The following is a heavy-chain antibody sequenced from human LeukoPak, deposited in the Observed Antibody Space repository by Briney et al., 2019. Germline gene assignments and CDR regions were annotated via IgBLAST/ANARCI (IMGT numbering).Heavy chain of an antibody. CDR1: GYTFTSYG. V-gene: IGHV1-18*01. CDR3: ATDHCSGGSCYSIHAFDY. J-gene: IGHJ4*02. CDR2: ISAYNGNT. D-gene: IGHD2-15*01. Sequence: ASVKVSCKASGYTFTSYGISWVRQAPGQGLEWMGWISAYNGNTNYAQKFQGRVTMTEDTSTDTAYMELSSLRSEDTAVYYCATDHCSGGSCYSIHAFDYWGQGTLVTVSS.